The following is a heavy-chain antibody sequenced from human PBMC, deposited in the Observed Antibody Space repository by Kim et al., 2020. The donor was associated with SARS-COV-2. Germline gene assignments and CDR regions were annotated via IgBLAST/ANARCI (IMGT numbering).Heavy chain of an antibody. Sequence: GGSLRLSCAASGFTFSSYSMNWVRQAPGKGLEWVSYISSSSTIYYADSVKGRFTISRDNAKNSLYLQMNSLRDEDTAVYYCARGPLAAFDYWGQGTLVTV. CDR2: ISSSSTI. D-gene: IGHD6-13*01. CDR1: GFTFSSYS. CDR3: ARGPLAAFDY. J-gene: IGHJ4*02. V-gene: IGHV3-48*02.